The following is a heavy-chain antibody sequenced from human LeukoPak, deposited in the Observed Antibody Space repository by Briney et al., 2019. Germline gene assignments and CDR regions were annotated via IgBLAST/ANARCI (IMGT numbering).Heavy chain of an antibody. J-gene: IGHJ6*02. CDR2: ISGSGGST. CDR1: GFTFSSYW. CDR3: AKDSGSSWYGYYYYGMDV. Sequence: PGGSLRLSCAASGFTFSSYWMHWVRQAPGKGLVWVSAISGSGGSTYYADSVKGRFTISRDNSKNTLYLQMNSLRAEDTAVYYCAKDSGSSWYGYYYYGMDVWGQGTTVTVSS. V-gene: IGHV3-23*01. D-gene: IGHD6-13*01.